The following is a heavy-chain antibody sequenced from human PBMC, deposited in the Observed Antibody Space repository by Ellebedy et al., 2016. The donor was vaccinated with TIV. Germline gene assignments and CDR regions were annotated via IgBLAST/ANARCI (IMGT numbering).Heavy chain of an antibody. D-gene: IGHD1-14*01. V-gene: IGHV1-69*04. J-gene: IGHJ6*02. CDR3: ARDPHLTPSSYYYGMDV. CDR1: GGTFSSYA. CDR2: IIPILGIA. Sequence: SVKVSXKASGGTFSSYAISWVRQAPGQGLEWMGRIIPILGIANYAQKFQGRVTITADKSTSTAYMELSSLRSEDTAVYYCARDPHLTPSSYYYGMDVWGQGTTVTVSS.